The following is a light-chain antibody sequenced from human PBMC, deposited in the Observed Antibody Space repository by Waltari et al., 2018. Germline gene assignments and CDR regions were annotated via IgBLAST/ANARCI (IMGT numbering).Light chain of an antibody. CDR3: SSYAGSNNFV. Sequence: QSALTQPPSASGSPGQSVTISCTGTSSDVGGYNYVSWYQQHPGKAPKLMIYEVSKRPSAVPDRFSGSKSGNTASLTVSALQAEDEADYYCSSYAGSNNFVFGTGTKVTVL. CDR1: SSDVGGYNY. J-gene: IGLJ1*01. V-gene: IGLV2-8*01. CDR2: EVS.